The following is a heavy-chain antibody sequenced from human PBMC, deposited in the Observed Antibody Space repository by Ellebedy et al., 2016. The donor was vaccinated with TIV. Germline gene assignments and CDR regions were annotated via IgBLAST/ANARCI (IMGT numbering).Heavy chain of an antibody. Sequence: GGSLRLSCAASGFTFSSYAMHWVRQAPGKGLEWVAVISYDGSNKYYADSVKGRFTISRDNSKNTLYLQMNSLRAEDTAVYYCARTMVRGVSDYWGQGTLVTVSS. D-gene: IGHD3-10*01. CDR2: ISYDGSNK. CDR3: ARTMVRGVSDY. J-gene: IGHJ4*02. V-gene: IGHV3-30*04. CDR1: GFTFSSYA.